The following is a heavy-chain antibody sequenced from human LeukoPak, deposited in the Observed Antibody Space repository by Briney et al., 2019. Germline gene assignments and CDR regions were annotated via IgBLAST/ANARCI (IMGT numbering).Heavy chain of an antibody. D-gene: IGHD4-11*01. CDR3: ARKGEVYSDYDY. J-gene: IGHJ4*02. CDR1: GYTFTGYY. Sequence: ASVKVSCKASGYTFTGYYMHWVRQAPGQGLEWMGWIFPSSGGPRYAQKFQGRVTMTRDTSISTAYMELSSLRSDDTAVYYCARKGEVYSDYDYWGQGTLVTVSS. V-gene: IGHV1-2*02. CDR2: IFPSSGGP.